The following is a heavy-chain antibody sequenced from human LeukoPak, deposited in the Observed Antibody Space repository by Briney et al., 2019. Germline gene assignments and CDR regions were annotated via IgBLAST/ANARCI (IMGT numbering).Heavy chain of an antibody. CDR1: GYTLTELS. V-gene: IGHV1-2*02. Sequence: ASVKVSCKVSGYTLTELSMHWVRQAPGKGLEWMGWINPNSGGTNYTQKFQGRVTMTSDRSISTVYMELSSLRSEDTAVYFCARYGHSPFFDYWGQGTLVIVSS. D-gene: IGHD4-17*01. CDR2: INPNSGGT. J-gene: IGHJ4*02. CDR3: ARYGHSPFFDY.